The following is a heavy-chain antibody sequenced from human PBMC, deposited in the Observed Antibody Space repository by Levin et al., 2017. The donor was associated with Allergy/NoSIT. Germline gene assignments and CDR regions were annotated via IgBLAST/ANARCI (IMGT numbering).Heavy chain of an antibody. CDR3: ARKLSGLRRLDY. Sequence: KASETLSLTCAVYGGSFSGYYWSWIRQPPGKGLEWIGEINHSGSTNYNPSLKSRVTISVDTSKNQFSLKLSSVTAADTAVYYCARKLSGLRRLDYWGQGTLVTVSS. D-gene: IGHD5-12*01. V-gene: IGHV4-34*01. CDR2: INHSGST. J-gene: IGHJ4*02. CDR1: GGSFSGYY.